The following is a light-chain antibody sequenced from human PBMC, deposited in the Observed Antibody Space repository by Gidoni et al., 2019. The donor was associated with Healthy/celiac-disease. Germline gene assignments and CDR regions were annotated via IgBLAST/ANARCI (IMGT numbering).Light chain of an antibody. J-gene: IGKJ1*01. CDR3: QQYYSTPWT. CDR1: QSVLYSSNNKNY. CDR2: WAS. Sequence: LLTQSPDSLAWSLGERATLNCKSRQSVLYSSNNKNYLAWYQQKPGQPPKLLVYWASTRESGVPDRFSGSGSGTDFTLTISSLQAEDVAVYYCQQYYSTPWTFGQGTKVEIK. V-gene: IGKV4-1*01.